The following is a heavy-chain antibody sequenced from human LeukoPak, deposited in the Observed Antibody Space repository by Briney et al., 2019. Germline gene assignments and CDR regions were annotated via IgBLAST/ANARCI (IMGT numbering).Heavy chain of an antibody. Sequence: SETLSLTCAVYGGSFSGYYWSWIRQPPGKGLEWIGEINHSGSTNYNPSLKSRVTISVDTSKNQFSLKLSTVTAADTAVYYCARGPIIAVAGSSGFDYWGQGTLVTVSS. V-gene: IGHV4-34*01. CDR1: GGSFSGYY. CDR3: ARGPIIAVAGSSGFDY. D-gene: IGHD6-19*01. J-gene: IGHJ4*02. CDR2: INHSGST.